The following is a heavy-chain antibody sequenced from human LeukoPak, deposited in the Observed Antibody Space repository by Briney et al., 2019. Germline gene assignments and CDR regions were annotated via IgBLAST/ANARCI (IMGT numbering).Heavy chain of an antibody. CDR3: AREARYCGGDCYSPIDY. Sequence: SETLSLTCAVSGYSISSSNWWGWIRQHPGKGLEWIGYIYYSGSTYYNPSLKSRVTISVDTSKNQFSLKLSSVTAADTAVYYCAREARYCGGDCYSPIDYWGQGTLVTVSS. V-gene: IGHV4-28*03. CDR2: IYYSGST. D-gene: IGHD2-21*02. CDR1: GYSISSSNW. J-gene: IGHJ4*02.